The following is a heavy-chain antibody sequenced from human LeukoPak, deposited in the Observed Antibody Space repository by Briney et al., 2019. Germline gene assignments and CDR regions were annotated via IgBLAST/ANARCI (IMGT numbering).Heavy chain of an antibody. J-gene: IGHJ4*02. CDR2: INTDSSDI. Sequence: PGGSLRLTCAASGFTFSRYAMNWVRQAPGKGLEWVSYINTDSSDIHYADSMKGRFTISRDNARNTLYLQLRSLRAEDSAVYYCARDTFQPGLIDSWGQGTLVTVSS. V-gene: IGHV3-21*05. D-gene: IGHD2-2*01. CDR3: ARDTFQPGLIDS. CDR1: GFTFSRYA.